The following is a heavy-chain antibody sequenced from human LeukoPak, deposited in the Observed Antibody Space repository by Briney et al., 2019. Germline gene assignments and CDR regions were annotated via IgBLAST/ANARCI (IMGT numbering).Heavy chain of an antibody. CDR3: ARSPRRAFGGVIVYGMDV. CDR2: IYYSGST. D-gene: IGHD3-16*02. Sequence: SETLSLTCTVSGGSISSYYWSWIRQPPGKGLEWIGYIYYSGSTNYNPSLKSRVTISVDTSKNQFSLKLSSVTAADTAVYYCARSPRRAFGGVIVYGMDVWGQGTTVTVSS. V-gene: IGHV4-59*01. CDR1: GGSISSYY. J-gene: IGHJ6*02.